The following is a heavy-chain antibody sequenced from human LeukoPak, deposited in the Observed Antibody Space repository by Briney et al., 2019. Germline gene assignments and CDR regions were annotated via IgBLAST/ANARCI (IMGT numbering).Heavy chain of an antibody. J-gene: IGHJ4*02. D-gene: IGHD2-15*01. CDR1: GFTFSSYW. V-gene: IGHV3-74*01. CDR3: AKDPALRQPPRY. Sequence: PGGSLRLSCAASGFTFSSYWMHWVRQAPGKGLVWVSRINSDGSSTSYADSVKGRFTISRDNSKNTLYLQMNSLRAEDTAVYYCAKDPALRQPPRYWGQGTLVTVSS. CDR2: INSDGSST.